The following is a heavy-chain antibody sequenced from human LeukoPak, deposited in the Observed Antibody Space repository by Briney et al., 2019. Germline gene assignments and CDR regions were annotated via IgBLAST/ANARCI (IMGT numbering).Heavy chain of an antibody. J-gene: IGHJ3*02. Sequence: SETLSLTCTVSGYSISSGYYWSWIRQPAGKGLEWIGRIYTSGSTNYNPSLKSRVTISVDTSKNQFSLKLSSVTAADTAVYYCARSPKSMVRGVIIIVAFDIWGQGTMVTVSS. CDR2: IYTSGST. D-gene: IGHD3-10*01. CDR3: ARSPKSMVRGVIIIVAFDI. V-gene: IGHV4-61*02. CDR1: GYSISSGYY.